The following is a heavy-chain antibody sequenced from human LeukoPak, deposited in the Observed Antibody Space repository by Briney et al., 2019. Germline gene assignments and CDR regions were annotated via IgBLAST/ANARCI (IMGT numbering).Heavy chain of an antibody. CDR1: GFTFSRYD. J-gene: IGHJ6*02. CDR2: IGTAGDT. CDR3: ARDFWSGYSPVGHYYGMDV. Sequence: QPGGSLRLSCAASGFTFSRYDMHWVRQATGKGLEWVSFIGTAGDTYYPGSVKGRFTISRENAKNSLYLQMNSLRVEDTAVYYCARDFWSGYSPVGHYYGMDVWGQGTTVTVSS. D-gene: IGHD3-3*01. V-gene: IGHV3-13*01.